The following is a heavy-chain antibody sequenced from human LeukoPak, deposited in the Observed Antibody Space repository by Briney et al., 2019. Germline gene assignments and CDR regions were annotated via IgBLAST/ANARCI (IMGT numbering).Heavy chain of an antibody. D-gene: IGHD3-10*01. CDR3: AKRVRYGSGNYHFDH. CDR2: IIPIFGTA. CDR1: GGTFSSYA. V-gene: IGHV1-69*13. Sequence: ASVKVSCKASGGTFSSYAISWVRQAPGQGLEWMGGIIPIFGTANYAQKFQGRVTITADESTSTAYMELSSLRSEDTAVYYCAKRVRYGSGNYHFDHWGQGTLVTVSS. J-gene: IGHJ4*02.